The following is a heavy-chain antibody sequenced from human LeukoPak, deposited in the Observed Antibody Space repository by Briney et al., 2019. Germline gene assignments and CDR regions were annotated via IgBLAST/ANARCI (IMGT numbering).Heavy chain of an antibody. CDR2: INHSGST. CDR3: ARGSPSHYDFWSGYYYFDY. CDR1: GGSFSGYY. Sequence: SETLSLTCVVYGGSFSGYYWSWIRQPPGKGLEWIREINHSGSTNYNPSLKSRVTISVDTSKNQFSLKLSSVTAADTAVYYCARGSPSHYDFWSGYYYFDYWGQGTLVTVSS. D-gene: IGHD3-3*01. V-gene: IGHV4-34*01. J-gene: IGHJ4*02.